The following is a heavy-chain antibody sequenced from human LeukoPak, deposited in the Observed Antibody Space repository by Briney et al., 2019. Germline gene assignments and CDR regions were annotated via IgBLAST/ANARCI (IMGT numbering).Heavy chain of an antibody. Sequence: SETLSLTCTVSGGSISSYHWSWIRQPPGKGLEWIGYIYYSGSTNYNPSLKSRVTISVDTSKNQFSLKLSSVTAADTAVYYCARARDGPYYYYGMDVWGKGTTVTVSS. V-gene: IGHV4-59*01. CDR1: GGSISSYH. CDR2: IYYSGST. D-gene: IGHD5-24*01. CDR3: ARARDGPYYYYGMDV. J-gene: IGHJ6*04.